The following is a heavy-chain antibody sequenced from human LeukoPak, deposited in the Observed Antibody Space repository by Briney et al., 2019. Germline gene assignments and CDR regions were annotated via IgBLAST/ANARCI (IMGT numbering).Heavy chain of an antibody. J-gene: IGHJ4*02. V-gene: IGHV3-30*18. CDR3: AKETGGSGSSYLSFFDY. CDR2: ISHDGSAK. D-gene: IGHD3-10*01. Sequence: GGSLRLSCAASGFVFSNHGMHWVRQAPGKGLEWVAVISHDGSAKDYADSVKGRFTISRDNSKNTLYLQINRLRAEDTAVYFCAKETGGSGSSYLSFFDYWGQGTLVTVSS. CDR1: GFVFSNHG.